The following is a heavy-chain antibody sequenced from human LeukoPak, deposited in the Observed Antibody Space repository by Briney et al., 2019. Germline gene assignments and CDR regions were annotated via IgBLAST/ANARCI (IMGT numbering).Heavy chain of an antibody. D-gene: IGHD6-13*01. CDR1: GGSFSGYY. CDR3: AGGRQQLDLNWFDP. V-gene: IGHV4-34*01. CDR2: INHSGST. Sequence: SETLSLTCAVYGGSFSGYYWSWIRQPPGKGLEWIGEINHSGSTNYNPSLKSRVTISVDTSKNQFSLKLSSVTAADTAMYYCAGGRQQLDLNWFDPWGQGTLVTVSS. J-gene: IGHJ5*02.